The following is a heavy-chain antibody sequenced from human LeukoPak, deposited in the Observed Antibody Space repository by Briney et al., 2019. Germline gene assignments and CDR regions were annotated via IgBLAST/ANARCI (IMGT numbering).Heavy chain of an antibody. CDR2: ISGRGDGT. Sequence: GGSLRLSCAASGFTFNNYAVSWVRQTPGKGLEWVSTISGRGDGTYYADSVKGRFTISRDNSKNTLYLQMNSLRAEDTAVYYCATDKGYSYGFFGYWGQGTLVTVSS. CDR3: ATDKGYSYGFFGY. CDR1: GFTFNNYA. D-gene: IGHD5-18*01. V-gene: IGHV3-23*01. J-gene: IGHJ4*02.